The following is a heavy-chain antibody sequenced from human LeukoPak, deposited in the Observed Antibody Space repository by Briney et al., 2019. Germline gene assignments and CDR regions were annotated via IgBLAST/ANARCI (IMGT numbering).Heavy chain of an antibody. CDR1: GFAFSHYW. CDR2: IRQDGSDN. V-gene: IGHV3-7*01. D-gene: IGHD2-2*01. Sequence: GGSLRLSCAASGFAFSHYWMSWVRQAPGKGLEWQANIRQDGSDNYYADSVKGRFTFSRDNARNSMYLQMNSLRADDTAVYYCARVGSTSWYLDYWGQGTLVTVSS. J-gene: IGHJ4*02. CDR3: ARVGSTSWYLDY.